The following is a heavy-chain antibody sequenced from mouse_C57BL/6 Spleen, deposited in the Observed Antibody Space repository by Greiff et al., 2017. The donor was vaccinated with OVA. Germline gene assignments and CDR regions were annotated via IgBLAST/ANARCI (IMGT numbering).Heavy chain of an antibody. CDR2: IDPSDSYT. CDR3: ARLETTGDFDY. V-gene: IGHV1-59*01. J-gene: IGHJ2*01. D-gene: IGHD2-13*01. Sequence: QVQLQQPGAELVRPGTSVKLSCKASGYTFTSYWMHWVKQRPGQGLEWIGVIDPSDSYTNYNQKFKGKATLTVDTSSSTAYMQLSSLTSEDSAVYYCARLETTGDFDYWGQGTTLTVSS. CDR1: GYTFTSYW.